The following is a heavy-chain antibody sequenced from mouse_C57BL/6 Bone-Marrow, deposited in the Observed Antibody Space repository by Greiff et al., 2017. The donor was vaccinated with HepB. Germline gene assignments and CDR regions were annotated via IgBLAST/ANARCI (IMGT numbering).Heavy chain of an antibody. CDR1: GYTFTSYW. CDR3: ARDSGYAYYFGY. CDR2: IDPSDSYT. Sequence: VQLQQPGAELVRPGTSVKLSCKASGYTFTSYWMHWVKQRPGQGLEWIGVIDPSDSYTNYNQKFKGKATLTVDTSSSTAYMQLSSLTSEDSAVYYCARDSGYAYYFGYWGQGTTLTVSS. J-gene: IGHJ2*01. V-gene: IGHV1-59*01. D-gene: IGHD2-2*01.